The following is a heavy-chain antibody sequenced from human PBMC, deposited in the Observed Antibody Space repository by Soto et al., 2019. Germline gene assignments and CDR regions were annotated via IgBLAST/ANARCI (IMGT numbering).Heavy chain of an antibody. CDR3: ARDPQDYDYVWGSYRQDY. V-gene: IGHV1-18*01. CDR1: GYTFTSYG. CDR2: ISAYNGDT. Sequence: ASVKVSCKASGYTFTSYGIIWVRQAPGQGLEWMGWISAYNGDTNYAQKLQGRVTMTTDTSTSTAYMELRSLRSDDTAVYYCARDPQDYDYVWGSYRQDYWGQGTLVTVSS. D-gene: IGHD3-16*02. J-gene: IGHJ4*02.